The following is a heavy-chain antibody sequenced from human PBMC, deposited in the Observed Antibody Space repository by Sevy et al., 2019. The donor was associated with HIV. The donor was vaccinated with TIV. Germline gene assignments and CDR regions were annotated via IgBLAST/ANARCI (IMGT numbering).Heavy chain of an antibody. J-gene: IGHJ4*02. V-gene: IGHV4-39*02. CDR3: AREGPRIAQFDY. CDR2: IYYSGST. Sequence: SETLSLTCTVSGDSISNNDYYSAWIRQPPGKGLDWIGSIYYSGSTYYTPSLKSRVTISVDTSKNQFSLKLRSVTAADTAVYYCAREGPRIAQFDYWGQGTLVTVSS. D-gene: IGHD6-13*01. CDR1: GDSISNNDYY.